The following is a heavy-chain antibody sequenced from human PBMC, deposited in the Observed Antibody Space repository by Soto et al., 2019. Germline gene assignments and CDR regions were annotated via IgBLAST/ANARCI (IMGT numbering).Heavy chain of an antibody. CDR1: GYTFSSAD. V-gene: IGHV1-8*01. Sequence: ASVKVSCKASGYTFSSADINWVRRAPGQGLEWMGWMSPNSGNSHSVEKFQGRVTMTRDTSISTAYLELSSLRSEDTAVYYCARTIWHDSTTYAYYMKSWGQGTLVTVSS. D-gene: IGHD3-16*01. CDR2: MSPNSGNS. CDR3: ARTIWHDSTTYAYYMKS. J-gene: IGHJ5*02.